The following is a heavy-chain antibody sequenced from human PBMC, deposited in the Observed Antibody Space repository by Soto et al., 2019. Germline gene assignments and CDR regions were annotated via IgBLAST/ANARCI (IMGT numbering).Heavy chain of an antibody. Sequence: SETLALTCTVSGGSISSYYWSWIRQPPGKGLEWIGYIYYSGSTNYNPSLKSRVTISVDTSKNQFSLKLSSVTAADTAVYYCARVITGTKSRLYYYCYYMDVWGKGTTVTVSS. CDR1: GGSISSYY. V-gene: IGHV4-59*01. D-gene: IGHD1-7*01. CDR2: IYYSGST. J-gene: IGHJ6*03. CDR3: ARVITGTKSRLYYYCYYMDV.